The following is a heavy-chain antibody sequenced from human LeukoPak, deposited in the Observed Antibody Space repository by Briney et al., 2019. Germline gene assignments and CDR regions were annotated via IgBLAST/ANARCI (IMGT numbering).Heavy chain of an antibody. CDR2: ISGSGGST. D-gene: IGHD3-22*01. Sequence: GGSLRLSCAASGFTFSSYAMSWVRQAPGKGLEWVSAISGSGGSTYYADSVKGRFTISRDNSKNTLYLQMNSLRAEGTAVYYCAKDLGYYDSSGNDYWGQGTLVTVSS. J-gene: IGHJ4*02. V-gene: IGHV3-23*01. CDR1: GFTFSSYA. CDR3: AKDLGYYDSSGNDY.